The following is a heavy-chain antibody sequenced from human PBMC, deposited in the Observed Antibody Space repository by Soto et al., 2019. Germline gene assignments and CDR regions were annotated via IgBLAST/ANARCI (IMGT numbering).Heavy chain of an antibody. J-gene: IGHJ4*02. CDR3: AKDGVEYSSSSFFDY. CDR1: GFTFSSYA. CDR2: ISGSGGST. Sequence: SGGSLRLSCAASGFTFSSYAMSWVRQAPGKGLEWVSAISGSGGSTYYADSVKGRFTISRDNSKNTLYLQMNSLRAEDTAVYYCAKDGVEYSSSSFFDYWGQGTLVTVSS. D-gene: IGHD6-6*01. V-gene: IGHV3-23*01.